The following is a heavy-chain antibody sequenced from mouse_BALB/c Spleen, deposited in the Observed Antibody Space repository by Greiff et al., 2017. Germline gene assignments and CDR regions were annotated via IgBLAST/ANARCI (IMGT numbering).Heavy chain of an antibody. CDR2: INSDGGST. D-gene: IGHD2-14*01. Sequence: EVQGVESGGGLVQPGESLKLSCESNEYEFPSHDMSWVRKTPEKRLELVAAINSDGGSTYYPDTMERRFIISRDNTKKNLYLPMSSLRSEDTALYYCARPALYYRYAMDYWGQGTSVTVSS. J-gene: IGHJ4*01. CDR3: ARPALYYRYAMDY. V-gene: IGHV5-2*01. CDR1: EYEFPSHD.